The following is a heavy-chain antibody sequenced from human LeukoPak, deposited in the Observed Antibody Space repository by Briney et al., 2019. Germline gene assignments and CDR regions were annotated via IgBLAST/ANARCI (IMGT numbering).Heavy chain of an antibody. CDR3: ADGIRYFDWLFPPDAFDI. Sequence: PGGSLRLSCAASGFTFSRYEMNWVRQAPGQGLVWVSRINSDGSSTSYADSLKGRFTISRDNAKNTLYLQMNSLRAEDTFFFHAADGIRYFDWLFPPDAFDIWGQGTMVTVSS. CDR1: GFTFSRYE. CDR2: INSDGSST. D-gene: IGHD3-9*01. J-gene: IGHJ3*02. V-gene: IGHV3-74*01.